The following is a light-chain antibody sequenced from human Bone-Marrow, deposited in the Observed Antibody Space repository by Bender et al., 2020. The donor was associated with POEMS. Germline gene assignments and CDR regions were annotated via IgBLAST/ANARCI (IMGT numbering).Light chain of an antibody. CDR3: SSYDATTTLFV. J-gene: IGLJ1*01. V-gene: IGLV2-23*02. CDR2: EDT. Sequence: QSALTQTASVSESPGQSITVSCTGDNTDLGPHSVVSWYQQHPGRVPKVMIYEDTKRPSGVSDRFSASRSGRTASLTISGLQAEDEADYYCSSYDATTTLFVFGSGTKVSVL. CDR1: NTDLGPHSV.